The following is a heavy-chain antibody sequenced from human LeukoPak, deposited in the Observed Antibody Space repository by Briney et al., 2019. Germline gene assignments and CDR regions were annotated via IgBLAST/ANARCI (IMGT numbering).Heavy chain of an antibody. CDR2: IGINTL. CDR1: GFIFSAYE. Sequence: GGSLRLSCTASGFIFSAYEMIWVRQAPGKGLECISYIGINTLYYADSVKGRFTSSRDNTKNSLYLQMNSLRDADTAIYYCAKGPKYDILTGWRKTYNAFDIWGQGTMVTVSS. D-gene: IGHD3-9*01. CDR3: AKGPKYDILTGWRKTYNAFDI. J-gene: IGHJ3*02. V-gene: IGHV3-48*03.